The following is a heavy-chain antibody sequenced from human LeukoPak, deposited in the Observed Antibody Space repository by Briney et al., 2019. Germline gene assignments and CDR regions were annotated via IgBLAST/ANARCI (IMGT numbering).Heavy chain of an antibody. J-gene: IGHJ4*02. CDR1: GYTLTELS. V-gene: IGHV1-24*01. D-gene: IGHD2-2*01. CDR3: ARGLKGYCSSTSCPYRNDY. Sequence: ASVKVSCKVSGYTLTELSMHWVRQAPGKGLEWMGGFDPEDGETIYAQKFQGRVTMTEDTSTDTAYMELSSLRSEDTAVYYCARGLKGYCSSTSCPYRNDYWGQGTLVTVSS. CDR2: FDPEDGET.